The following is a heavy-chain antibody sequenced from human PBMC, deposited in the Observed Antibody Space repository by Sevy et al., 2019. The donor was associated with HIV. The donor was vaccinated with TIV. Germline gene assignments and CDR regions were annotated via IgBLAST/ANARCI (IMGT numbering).Heavy chain of an antibody. CDR1: GFTFSSYG. V-gene: IGHV3-33*01. Sequence: GGSLRLSCAASGFTFSSYGMHWVRQAPGKGLEWVAVIWYDGSNKYYADSVKGRFTISRDNSKNTLYLQMNSLRAEDTAVYYCARSSAAASGLFDYRGHGTLVTVSS. J-gene: IGHJ4*01. CDR3: ARSSAAASGLFDY. D-gene: IGHD2-2*01. CDR2: IWYDGSNK.